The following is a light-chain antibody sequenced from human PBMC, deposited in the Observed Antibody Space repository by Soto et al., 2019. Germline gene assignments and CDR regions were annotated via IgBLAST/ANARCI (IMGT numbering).Light chain of an antibody. J-gene: IGKJ1*01. CDR1: QTISSW. CDR2: KAS. V-gene: IGKV1-5*03. Sequence: EIHMTQAASTRSRSVGERIAISCXASQTISSWLAWYQQKPGKAPKLLIYKASTLKSGVPSRFSGSGSGTEFTLTISSLQPEDLAVYFCQQRSNWPRTFGQGTKVDNK. CDR3: QQRSNWPRT.